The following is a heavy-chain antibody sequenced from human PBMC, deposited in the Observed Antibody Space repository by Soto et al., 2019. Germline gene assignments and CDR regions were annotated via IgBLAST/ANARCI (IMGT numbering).Heavy chain of an antibody. CDR1: GYTFSTYA. D-gene: IGHD3-22*01. J-gene: IGHJ4*02. V-gene: IGHV1-3*01. CDR2: INAGSGNT. CDR3: ARGSTPFYYDSSGYYSFDY. Sequence: GASVKVSCKASGYTFSTYAMHWVRQAPGQRLEWMGWINAGSGNTKYSQKFQGRVTITRDTSASTAYMELSSLTSEDTALCYCARGSTPFYYDSSGYYSFDYWGQGTLVTVSS.